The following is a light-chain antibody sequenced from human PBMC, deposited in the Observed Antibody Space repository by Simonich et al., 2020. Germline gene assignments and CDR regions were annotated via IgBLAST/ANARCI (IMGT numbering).Light chain of an antibody. J-gene: IGKJ2*01. Sequence: DIVMTQSPDSLAVSLGESATINCKSSQSVLYSSNNKNYLAWYQQKPGQPPKLLIYWASTRESGVPDRFSGSGSVTDFTLTISSLQAEDVAVYYCQQYYSTPNTFGQGTKLEIK. CDR1: QSVLYSSNNKNY. V-gene: IGKV4-1*01. CDR3: QQYYSTPNT. CDR2: WAS.